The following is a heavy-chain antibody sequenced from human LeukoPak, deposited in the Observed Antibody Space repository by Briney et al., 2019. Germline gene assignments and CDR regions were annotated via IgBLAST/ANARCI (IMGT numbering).Heavy chain of an antibody. D-gene: IGHD3-22*01. CDR1: GFTFSSYW. J-gene: IGHJ4*02. Sequence: GGSLRLSCAGSGFTFSSYWMSWVRQAPGKGLEWVGRIKSKTDGGSTDYAAPVKGRFTISRDDSKNTLFLQMNSLKTEDTAVYYCTTSLTSGYYIDYWGQGTLVTVSS. CDR3: TTSLTSGYYIDY. V-gene: IGHV3-15*01. CDR2: IKSKTDGGST.